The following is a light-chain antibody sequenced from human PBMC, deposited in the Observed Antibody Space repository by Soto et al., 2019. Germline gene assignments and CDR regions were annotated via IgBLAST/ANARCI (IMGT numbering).Light chain of an antibody. V-gene: IGKV3-15*01. CDR3: QQYNNWPPLT. CDR2: GAS. CDR1: QSVSSN. J-gene: IGKJ4*01. Sequence: EIGMTQSPSTLSVSPGDRATLSCRASQSVSSNLAWYQQKPGQAPRLLIYGASTMANGIPARFSGSGSGTECTLTISSLQAEDLAVYYCQQYNNWPPLTFGGGTKVEIK.